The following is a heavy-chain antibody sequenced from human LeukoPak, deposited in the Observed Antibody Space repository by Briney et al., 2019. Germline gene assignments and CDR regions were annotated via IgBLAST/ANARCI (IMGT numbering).Heavy chain of an antibody. V-gene: IGHV1-69*06. J-gene: IGHJ3*02. CDR1: GGTFSSYA. CDR3: AKDLWWFGEFPNVFDI. D-gene: IGHD3-10*01. CDR2: IIPIFGTA. Sequence: SVKVSCKASGGTFSSYAISWVRQAPGQGLEWMGGIIPIFGTANYAQKCQGRVTIAADKSTSTAYMELSSLRSEDTAVYYCAKDLWWFGEFPNVFDIWGQGTMVTVSS.